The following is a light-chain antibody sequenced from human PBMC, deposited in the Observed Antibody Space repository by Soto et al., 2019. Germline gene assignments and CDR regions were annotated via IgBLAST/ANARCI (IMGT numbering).Light chain of an antibody. CDR3: QQFGNSPYT. CDR1: QSVSSSY. J-gene: IGKJ2*01. Sequence: EIVLTQSPGTLSLSPGGRATLSCRASQSVSSSYLAWYQQKPGQTPRLLIYGASSRATGIPDRFSGSGSGTDFTLTISRLEPEDFAVYYCQQFGNSPYTFGQGTKLDIK. CDR2: GAS. V-gene: IGKV3-20*01.